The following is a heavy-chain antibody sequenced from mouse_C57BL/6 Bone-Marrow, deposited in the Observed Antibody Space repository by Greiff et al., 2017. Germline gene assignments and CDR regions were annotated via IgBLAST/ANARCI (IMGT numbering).Heavy chain of an antibody. V-gene: IGHV1-80*01. CDR1: GYAFSSYW. D-gene: IGHD2-1*01. J-gene: IGHJ2*01. CDR2: IYPGDGDT. CDR3: ARGGNYYGNFDV. Sequence: VQLKESGAELVKPGASVKISCTASGYAFSSYWMNWVKQRPGKGLEWIGQIYPGDGDTNYNGKFKGKATLTADKSSSTAYMQLSSLTSEDSAVDFCARGGNYYGNFDVWGQGTTLTVSS.